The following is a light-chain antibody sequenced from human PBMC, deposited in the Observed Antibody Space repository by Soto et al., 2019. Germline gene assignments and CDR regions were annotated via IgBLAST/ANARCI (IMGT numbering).Light chain of an antibody. J-gene: IGKJ1*01. CDR3: QHYSTVWA. V-gene: IGKV1-5*01. CDR2: DAS. CDR1: QSISRG. Sequence: DIQMTQSPSTLSSSVGDRVTITCRASQSISRGLAWYQQKPGKAPNVLIYDASTLESGVPSRFSGSGSGTEFTLTISSLQPEDFATYYCQHYSTVWAFGQGTNVDIK.